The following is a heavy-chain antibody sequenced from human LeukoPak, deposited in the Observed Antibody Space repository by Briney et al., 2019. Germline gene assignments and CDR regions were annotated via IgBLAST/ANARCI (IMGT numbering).Heavy chain of an antibody. Sequence: SGGSLRLSCAASGFTFSSYAMHWVRQAPGKGLEYVSAISSNGGSTYYANSVKGGFTISRDNSKNTLYLQMGSLRAEDMAVYYCARDANWGSPLYYFDYWGQGTLVTVSS. CDR2: ISSNGGST. CDR3: ARDANWGSPLYYFDY. V-gene: IGHV3-64*01. CDR1: GFTFSSYA. J-gene: IGHJ4*02. D-gene: IGHD7-27*01.